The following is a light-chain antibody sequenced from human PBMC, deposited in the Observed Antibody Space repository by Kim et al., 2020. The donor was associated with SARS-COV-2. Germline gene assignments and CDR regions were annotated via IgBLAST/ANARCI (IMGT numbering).Light chain of an antibody. CDR3: QQRSNWPRIT. J-gene: IGKJ5*01. CDR2: DAS. CDR1: HSVSSY. Sequence: SAGDSATPTCRASHSVSSYLAWYQQKPGQPPTLLIYDASNRAPAVRAKFSGSRSGTDFTLTISSLEPEDFAVYYCQQRSNWPRITFGQGTRLEIK. V-gene: IGKV3-11*01.